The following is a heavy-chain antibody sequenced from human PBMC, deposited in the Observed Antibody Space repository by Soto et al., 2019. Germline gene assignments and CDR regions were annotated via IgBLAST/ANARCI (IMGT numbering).Heavy chain of an antibody. CDR1: GFTFSIYG. V-gene: IGHV3-33*01. Sequence: SLRLSCAASGFTFSIYGIHWVRHAPGKGLEWVAVIWYDGSNKYYADSVKGRFTISRDNSKNTLYLQMNSLRAEDTAVYYCARDEVLRSFDWLLSRPHFDDYGMDVWGQGTTVTVSS. J-gene: IGHJ6*02. D-gene: IGHD3-9*01. CDR2: IWYDGSNK. CDR3: ARDEVLRSFDWLLSRPHFDDYGMDV.